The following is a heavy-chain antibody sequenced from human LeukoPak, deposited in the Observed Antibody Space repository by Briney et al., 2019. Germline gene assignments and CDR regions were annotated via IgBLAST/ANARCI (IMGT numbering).Heavy chain of an antibody. Sequence: GGSLRLSCAASGFTFSSYAMSWVRQAPGKGLEWVSAISGSGGGTYYADSVKGRFTISRDNSKNTLYLQMNSLRAEDTAVYYCAKAKRKGDAFDIWGQGTMVTVSS. J-gene: IGHJ3*02. V-gene: IGHV3-23*01. CDR1: GFTFSSYA. CDR3: AKAKRKGDAFDI. CDR2: ISGSGGGT.